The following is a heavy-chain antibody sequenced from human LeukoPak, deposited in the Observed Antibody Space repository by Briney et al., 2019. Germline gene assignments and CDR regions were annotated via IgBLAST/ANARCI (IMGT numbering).Heavy chain of an antibody. CDR3: ARAEAYSSSSPAGL. Sequence: GGSLRLSCAASGFTFSRYWMSWVRQTPGKGLEWVAIILQDGSEKHYVASVKGRFTISRDNAKNSVYLQMNGLRAEDTAVYYCARAEAYSSSSPAGLWGQGTLVTVSS. J-gene: IGHJ4*02. CDR2: ILQDGSEK. CDR1: GFTFSRYW. V-gene: IGHV3-7*01. D-gene: IGHD6-6*01.